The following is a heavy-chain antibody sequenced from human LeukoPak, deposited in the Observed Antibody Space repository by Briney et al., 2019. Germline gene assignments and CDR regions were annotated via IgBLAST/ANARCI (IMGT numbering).Heavy chain of an antibody. Sequence: PSETLSLTCAVYGGSFSGYYWGWFRHPPGRGREWVGEINHSGSTNYNPSLKSRVTISVDTSKNQFSLKLSSVTAADTAVYYCARGMVGNPPPLGMDVWGQGTTVTVSS. V-gene: IGHV4-34*01. CDR3: ARGMVGNPPPLGMDV. CDR2: INHSGST. D-gene: IGHD2-15*01. J-gene: IGHJ6*02. CDR1: GGSFSGYY.